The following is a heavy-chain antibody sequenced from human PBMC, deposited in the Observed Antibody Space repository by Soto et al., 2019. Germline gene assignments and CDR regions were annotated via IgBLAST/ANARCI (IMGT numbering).Heavy chain of an antibody. CDR2: VYYSGTT. CDR3: VREDDGGDRDYYGLDV. Sequence: SETLSLTCTVSGSSIIRTSYYWGWIRQPPGRGLEWIGSVYYSGTTYYNPSLQSRITMSVDTSKNLFSLNLSSVTAADTAVYFCVREDDGGDRDYYGLDVWGQGTMVTVSS. J-gene: IGHJ6*02. V-gene: IGHV4-39*07. D-gene: IGHD2-21*02. CDR1: GSSIIRTSYY.